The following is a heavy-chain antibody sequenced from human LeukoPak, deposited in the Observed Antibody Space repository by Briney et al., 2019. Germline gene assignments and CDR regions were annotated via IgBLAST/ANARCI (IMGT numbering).Heavy chain of an antibody. Sequence: GGSLRLSCAASGFTVSSNYMSWVRQAPGKGLEWVGRIKSKSDGGTTDYAAPVKGRFAISRDDSINTLYLQINSLKTEDTAVYYCTTDIQDYWGQGTLVTVSS. CDR3: TTDIQDY. J-gene: IGHJ4*02. V-gene: IGHV3-15*01. CDR2: IKSKSDGGTT. D-gene: IGHD2-21*01. CDR1: GFTVSSNY.